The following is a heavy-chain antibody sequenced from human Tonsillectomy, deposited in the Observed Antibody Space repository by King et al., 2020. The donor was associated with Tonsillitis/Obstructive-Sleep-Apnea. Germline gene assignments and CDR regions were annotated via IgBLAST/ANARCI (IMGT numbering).Heavy chain of an antibody. CDR2: ISGIGGST. V-gene: IGHV3-23*04. Sequence: QLVQSGGGLVQPGGSLRLSCAASGFTFSSYAMSWVRQAPGKGLEWVSAISGIGGSTYYAASVKGRFTISRDNSKNTLYLQMNSLRAEDTAVYYCAKDRSYIVVVPAAANDYWGQGTLVTVSS. CDR1: GFTFSSYA. CDR3: AKDRSYIVVVPAAANDY. J-gene: IGHJ4*02. D-gene: IGHD2-2*01.